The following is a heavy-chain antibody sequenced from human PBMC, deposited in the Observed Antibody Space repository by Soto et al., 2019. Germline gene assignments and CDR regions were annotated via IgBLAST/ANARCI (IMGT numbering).Heavy chain of an antibody. CDR3: ARGHIVGATLFDY. CDR1: GGSFSGYY. D-gene: IGHD1-26*01. CDR2: INHSGST. V-gene: IGHV4-34*01. J-gene: IGHJ4*02. Sequence: QVQLQQWGAGLLKPSETLSLTCAVYGGSFSGYYWSWIRQPPGKGLEWIGEINHSGSTNYNPSLKSRVXNSXDXSKNQFSRKLSSVTAADTAVYYCARGHIVGATLFDYWGQGTLVTVSS.